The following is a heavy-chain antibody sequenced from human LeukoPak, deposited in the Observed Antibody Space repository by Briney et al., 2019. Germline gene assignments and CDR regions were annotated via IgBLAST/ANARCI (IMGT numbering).Heavy chain of an antibody. CDR2: IKQDGSEK. CDR1: GFAFSSYW. Sequence: PGGSLRLSCAASGFAFSSYWMSWVRQAPGKGLEWVANIKQDGSEKYYVDSVKGRFTISRDNAKNSLYLQMNSLRAEDTAVYYCARENYDFWSGYYVPLPRYGMDVWGQGTTVTVSS. D-gene: IGHD3-3*01. V-gene: IGHV3-7*01. J-gene: IGHJ6*02. CDR3: ARENYDFWSGYYVPLPRYGMDV.